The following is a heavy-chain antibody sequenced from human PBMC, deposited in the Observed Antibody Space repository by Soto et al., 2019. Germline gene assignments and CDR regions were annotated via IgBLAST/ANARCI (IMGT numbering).Heavy chain of an antibody. V-gene: IGHV1-3*01. J-gene: IGHJ4*02. CDR2: VNVGDGNT. Sequence: QVQLVQSGAEVKRPGASVKVSCKASGNTFSGYTINWMRQAPGQRLEWMGWVNVGDGNTRYSQKFQGRVTITRDTSASTAYMELSSLTSEDTAIYFCAKGLWSARTAGCYFDYWGQGTLVTVSS. CDR1: GNTFSGYT. CDR3: AKGLWSARTAGCYFDY. D-gene: IGHD3-3*01.